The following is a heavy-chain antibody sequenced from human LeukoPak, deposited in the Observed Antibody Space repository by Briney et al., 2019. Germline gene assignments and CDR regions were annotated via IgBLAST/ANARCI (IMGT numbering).Heavy chain of an antibody. CDR3: ARYEVGSSWAQAFDV. J-gene: IGHJ3*01. CDR1: NDSIKDYY. V-gene: IGHV4-59*01. D-gene: IGHD6-13*01. CDR2: VSNSGST. Sequence: SETLSLTCAVSNDSIKDYYWNWIRQPPGKGLEWIGFVSNSGSTDYNPSLKGRVTISIDTSKRQFSLRLTSVTAADTAVYYCARYEVGSSWAQAFDVWGQGTMVTVSS.